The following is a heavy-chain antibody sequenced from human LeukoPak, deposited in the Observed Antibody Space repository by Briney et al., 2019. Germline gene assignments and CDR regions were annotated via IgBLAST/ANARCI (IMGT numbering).Heavy chain of an antibody. CDR2: INPNSGGT. D-gene: IGHD4-17*01. CDR3: ASSYNYGDYTFDY. CDR1: GYTFTGYY. V-gene: IGHV1-2*02. Sequence: ASVKVSCKASGYTFTGYYMHWVRQAPGQRLEWMGWINPNSGGTNYAQKFQGRVTMTRDTSISTAYMELSRLRSDDTAVYYCASSYNYGDYTFDYWGQGTLVTVSS. J-gene: IGHJ4*02.